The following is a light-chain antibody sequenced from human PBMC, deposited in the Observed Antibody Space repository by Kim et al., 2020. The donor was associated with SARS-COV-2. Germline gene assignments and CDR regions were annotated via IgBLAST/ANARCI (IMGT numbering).Light chain of an antibody. CDR3: GAWDDTLKGYV. V-gene: IGLV1-44*01. CDR2: TTN. Sequence: QSVLTQPPSASGTPGHSVTISCSGSSSNIGTNTINWYQQLPGTAPKLLIYTTNQRPSGVPDRFSGSKSGTSASLAISGLQSEDEGDYYCGAWDDTLKGYVFGTGTKAPS. CDR1: SSNIGTNT. J-gene: IGLJ1*01.